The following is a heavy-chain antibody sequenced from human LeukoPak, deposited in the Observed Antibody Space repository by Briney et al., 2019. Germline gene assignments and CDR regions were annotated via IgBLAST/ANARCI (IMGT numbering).Heavy chain of an antibody. CDR3: ARDYSSGSYPRIYFDY. Sequence: GGSLRLSCAASGFTFNNYAMYWVRQAPGKGLEWVALISYDGTNKYYADSVKGRLTISRDNSKSTLYVQMNSLRAEDTAVYYCARDYSSGSYPRIYFDYWGQGTLVTVSS. CDR2: ISYDGTNK. D-gene: IGHD3-10*01. V-gene: IGHV3-30*01. CDR1: GFTFNNYA. J-gene: IGHJ4*02.